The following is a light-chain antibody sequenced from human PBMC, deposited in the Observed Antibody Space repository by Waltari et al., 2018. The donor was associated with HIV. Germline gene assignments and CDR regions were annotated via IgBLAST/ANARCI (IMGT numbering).Light chain of an antibody. J-gene: IGKJ4*01. V-gene: IGKV3-20*01. Sequence: EIVLTQSPGTLSLSPGERAPLSCRASQSVSRSYLAWYQQKPGQAPRLLIYGASSRATGTPDRFSGSGSGTDFTLTINRLEPEDFAVYYCQQYDGSSTFGGGTKVEIK. CDR3: QQYDGSST. CDR2: GAS. CDR1: QSVSRSY.